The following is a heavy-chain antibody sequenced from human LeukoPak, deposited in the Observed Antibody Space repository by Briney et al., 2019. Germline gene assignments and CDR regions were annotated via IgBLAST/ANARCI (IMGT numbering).Heavy chain of an antibody. V-gene: IGHV4-30-2*01. CDR2: IYHSGST. CDR3: ARLSSGVITMVRGVIVYFDY. D-gene: IGHD3-10*01. Sequence: PSETLSLTCTVSGGSISSGGYYWSWIRQPPGKGLEWIGYIYHSGSTYYNPSLKSRVTISVDRSKNQFSLKLSSVTAADTAVYYCARLSSGVITMVRGVIVYFDYWGQGTLVTVSS. CDR1: GGSISSGGYY. J-gene: IGHJ4*02.